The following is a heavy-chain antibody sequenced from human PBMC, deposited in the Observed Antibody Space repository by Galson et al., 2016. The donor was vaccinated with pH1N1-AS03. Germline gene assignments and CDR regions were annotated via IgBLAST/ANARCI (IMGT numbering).Heavy chain of an antibody. CDR1: GDSFSSYA. CDR3: ARDGPGIVRANAH. Sequence: SVKVSCKASGDSFSSYAFTWVRLAPGQGLEWMGGIIPILGKPQYAQKFQGRVTITADESTTTVYMDLSSLISDATAMYYCARDGPGIVRANAHWGQGTLVTVSS. D-gene: IGHD1-14*01. CDR2: IIPILGKP. V-gene: IGHV1-69*13. J-gene: IGHJ1*01.